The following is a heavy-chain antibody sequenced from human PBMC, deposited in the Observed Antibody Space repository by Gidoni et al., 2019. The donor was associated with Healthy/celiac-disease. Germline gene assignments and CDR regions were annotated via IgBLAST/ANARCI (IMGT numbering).Heavy chain of an antibody. Sequence: QLQLQESGPGLVKPSETLSLTCTVSGGSISSSSYYWGWIRQPPGKELEWIGSIYYSGSTYYNPSLKSRVTISVDTSKNQFSLKLSSVTAADTAVYYCARKYCGGDCSLLFDWYFDLWGRGTLVTVSS. V-gene: IGHV4-39*01. J-gene: IGHJ2*01. D-gene: IGHD2-21*02. CDR1: GGSISSSSYY. CDR3: ARKYCGGDCSLLFDWYFDL. CDR2: IYYSGST.